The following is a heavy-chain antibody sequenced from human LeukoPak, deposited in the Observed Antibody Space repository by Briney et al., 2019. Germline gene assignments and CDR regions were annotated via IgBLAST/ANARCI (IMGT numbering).Heavy chain of an antibody. V-gene: IGHV3-11*01. J-gene: IGHJ4*02. D-gene: IGHD3-10*01. CDR2: ISGNGGDI. CDR3: VRHAGRTGGQ. Sequence: GGSLRLSCAASGFSFGGHYMSWMRQAPGKGPEWISYISGNGGDIAYADSVRGRFTISRDNAKNSLHLQMNSLRVEDTAVYHCVRHAGRTGGQWGQGTLIAVSS. CDR1: GFSFGGHY.